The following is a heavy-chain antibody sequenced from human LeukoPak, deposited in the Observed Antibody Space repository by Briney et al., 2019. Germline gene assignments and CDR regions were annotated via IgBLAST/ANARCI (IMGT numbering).Heavy chain of an antibody. V-gene: IGHV4-61*01. CDR3: ASGSYYDWFDP. CDR1: GGSISSSSYY. D-gene: IGHD1-26*01. Sequence: SETLSLTCTVSGGSISSSSYYWSWIRQPPGKGLEWIGYIYYSGSTNYNPSLKSRVTISVDTSKNQFSLKLSSVTAADTAVYYCASGSYYDWFDPWGQGTLVTVSS. J-gene: IGHJ5*02. CDR2: IYYSGST.